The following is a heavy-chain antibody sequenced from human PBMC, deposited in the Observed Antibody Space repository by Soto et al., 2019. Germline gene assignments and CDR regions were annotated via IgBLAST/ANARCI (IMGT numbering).Heavy chain of an antibody. CDR1: GGTFSSYA. CDR3: ASLVDTAMVTGYFDY. V-gene: IGHV1-69*06. D-gene: IGHD5-18*01. CDR2: IIPIFGTA. J-gene: IGHJ4*02. Sequence: QVQLVQSGAEVKKPGSSVKVSCKASGGTFSSYAISWLRQAPGQGLEWMGGIIPIFGTANYAQKFQGRVTITADKSTSTAYMELSSLRSEDTAVYYCASLVDTAMVTGYFDYWGQGTLVTVSS.